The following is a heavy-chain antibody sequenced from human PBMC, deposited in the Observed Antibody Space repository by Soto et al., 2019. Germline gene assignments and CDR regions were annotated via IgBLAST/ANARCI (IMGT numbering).Heavy chain of an antibody. CDR1: GFTFSSYS. J-gene: IGHJ6*02. CDR2: ISSSSSYI. V-gene: IGHV3-21*01. CDR3: ARGAVTMVRGVSYYYGMDV. D-gene: IGHD3-10*01. Sequence: EVQLVESGGGLVKPGGSLRLSCAASGFTFSSYSMNWVRQAPGKGLEWVSSISSSSSYIYYADSVKGRFTISRDNAKNSLYLQMNSPRAEDTAVYYCARGAVTMVRGVSYYYGMDVWGQGTTVTVSS.